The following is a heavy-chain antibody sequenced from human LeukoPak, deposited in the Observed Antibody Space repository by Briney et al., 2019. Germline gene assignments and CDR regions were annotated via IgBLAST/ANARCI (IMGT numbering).Heavy chain of an antibody. D-gene: IGHD4-11*01. Sequence: PGGSLRLSCAASGFTFSSYGMHWVRQAPGKGLEWVAFIRYDGSNKYYADSVKGRFTISRDNSKNTLYLQMNSLRAEDTAVYYCARDRAKLQSLPRPFDYWGQGTLVTVSS. V-gene: IGHV3-30*02. CDR1: GFTFSSYG. J-gene: IGHJ4*02. CDR3: ARDRAKLQSLPRPFDY. CDR2: IRYDGSNK.